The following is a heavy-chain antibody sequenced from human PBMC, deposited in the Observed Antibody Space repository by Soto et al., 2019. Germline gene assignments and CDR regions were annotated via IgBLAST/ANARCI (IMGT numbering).Heavy chain of an antibody. CDR2: ISSSSSYI. J-gene: IGHJ5*02. D-gene: IGHD2-2*01. CDR1: GFTFSSYS. Sequence: EVQLVESGGSLVKPGGSLRLSCAASGFTFSSYSMNWVRQAPGKGLEWVSSISSSSSYIYYADSVKGRFTISRDNAKNSLYLQMNSLRAEDTAVYYCARDRRLVGYCSSTSCYKHNWFDPWGQGTLVTVSS. CDR3: ARDRRLVGYCSSTSCYKHNWFDP. V-gene: IGHV3-21*01.